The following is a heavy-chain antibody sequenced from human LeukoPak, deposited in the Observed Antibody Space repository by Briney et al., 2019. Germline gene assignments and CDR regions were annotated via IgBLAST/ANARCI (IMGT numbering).Heavy chain of an antibody. CDR1: GGSSSSYY. Sequence: PSETLSLXCTVSGGSSSSYYWSWIRQPPGKGLEWIGYIYYSGSTNYNPSLKSRVTISVDTSKNQFSLKLSSVTAADTAVYYCARPAHYGSGSYPYYFDYWGQGTLVTVSS. V-gene: IGHV4-59*01. J-gene: IGHJ4*02. CDR2: IYYSGST. CDR3: ARPAHYGSGSYPYYFDY. D-gene: IGHD3-10*01.